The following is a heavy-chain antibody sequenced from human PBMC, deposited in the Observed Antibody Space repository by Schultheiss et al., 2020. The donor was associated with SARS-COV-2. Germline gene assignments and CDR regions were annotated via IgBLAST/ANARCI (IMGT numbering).Heavy chain of an antibody. J-gene: IGHJ4*02. Sequence: SETLSLTCTVSGGSISSYYWSWIRQPPGKGLEWIGYIYYSGSTYYNPSLKSRVTMSVDTSKNQFSLKLSSVTAADTAVYYCASVRPYFDYWGQGTLVTVSS. CDR1: GGSISSYY. CDR3: ASVRPYFDY. V-gene: IGHV4-59*04. D-gene: IGHD2-8*01. CDR2: IYYSGST.